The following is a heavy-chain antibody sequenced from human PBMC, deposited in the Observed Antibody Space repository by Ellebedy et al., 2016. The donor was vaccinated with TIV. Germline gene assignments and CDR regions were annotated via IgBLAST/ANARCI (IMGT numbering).Heavy chain of an antibody. CDR1: GFTFSSYG. CDR3: AKDRADDYYDSSGIDY. CDR2: ISYDGSNK. V-gene: IGHV3-30*18. Sequence: GESLKISXAASGFTFSSYGMHWVRQAPGKGLEWVAVISYDGSNKYYADSVKGRFTISRDNSKNTLYLQMNSLRAEDTAVYYCAKDRADDYYDSSGIDYWGQGTLVTVSS. D-gene: IGHD3-22*01. J-gene: IGHJ4*02.